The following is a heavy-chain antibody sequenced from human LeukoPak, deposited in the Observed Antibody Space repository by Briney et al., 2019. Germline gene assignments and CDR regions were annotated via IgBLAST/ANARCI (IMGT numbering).Heavy chain of an antibody. Sequence: GGSLRLSCAASGFTFSSYSMNWVRQAPGEGLEWVSSISSSSSYIYYADSVKGRFTISRDNAKNSLYLQMNSLRAEDTAVYYCARDMASSALGAAFDIWGQGTMVTVSS. CDR2: ISSSSSYI. CDR3: ARDMASSALGAAFDI. D-gene: IGHD1-26*01. J-gene: IGHJ3*02. V-gene: IGHV3-21*01. CDR1: GFTFSSYS.